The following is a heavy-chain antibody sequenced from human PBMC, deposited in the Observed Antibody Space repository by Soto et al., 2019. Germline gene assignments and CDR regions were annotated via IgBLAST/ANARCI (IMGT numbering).Heavy chain of an antibody. CDR3: ARGFQPYYYYGMDV. J-gene: IGHJ6*02. D-gene: IGHD2-21*01. V-gene: IGHV1-69*13. CDR1: GGTFSSYA. Sequence: ASVKVSCKASGGTFSSYAISWVRRAPGQGLEWMGGIIPIFGTANYAQKFQGRVTITADESTSTAYMELSSLRSEDTAVYYCARGFQPYYYYGMDVWGQGTPVTVSS. CDR2: IIPIFGTA.